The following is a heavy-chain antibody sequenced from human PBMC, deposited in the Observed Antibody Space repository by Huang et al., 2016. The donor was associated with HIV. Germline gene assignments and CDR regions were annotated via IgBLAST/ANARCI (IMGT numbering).Heavy chain of an antibody. Sequence: EMQLVESGGGSVQPGRSLRLSCAAFGFTFDDYGMHWVRQVPGKGLEWVSGINWNSGSIGYADSVKCRFTISRDNAKNSLFLQMDSLRPEDTALYYCAKAVIMLTFGGAFDYWGQGVPVTVSS. CDR3: AKAVIMLTFGGAFDY. CDR1: GFTFDDYG. J-gene: IGHJ4*02. CDR2: INWNSGSI. V-gene: IGHV3-9*01. D-gene: IGHD3-16*01.